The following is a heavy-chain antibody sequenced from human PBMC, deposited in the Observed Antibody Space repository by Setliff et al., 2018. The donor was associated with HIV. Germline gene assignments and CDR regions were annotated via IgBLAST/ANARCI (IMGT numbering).Heavy chain of an antibody. CDR2: IYTSGST. J-gene: IGHJ4*02. CDR1: GGSISSGGYY. V-gene: IGHV4-61*09. Sequence: PSETLSLTCTVSGGSISSGGYYWSWIRQPAGKGLEWIGHIYTSGSTNYNPSLKSRVTISIDTSKNQISLNLRSVTAADTATYYCARGNYYASGLDYWGQGTLVTVSS. CDR3: ARGNYYASGLDY. D-gene: IGHD3-10*01.